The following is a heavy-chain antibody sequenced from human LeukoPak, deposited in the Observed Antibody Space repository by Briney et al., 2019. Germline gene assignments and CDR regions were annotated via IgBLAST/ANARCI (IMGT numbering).Heavy chain of an antibody. D-gene: IGHD3-9*01. CDR1: GYTFTGYY. J-gene: IGHJ4*02. Sequence: ASVKVSCKASGYTFTGYYMHWVRQAPGQGLEWMGWINPNSGGTNYAQKFQGRVTMTRDTSISTVYMELSRLRSDDTAVYYCARGGPGGFDILTGYYWSYFDYWGQGTLVTVSS. CDR2: INPNSGGT. CDR3: ARGGPGGFDILTGYYWSYFDY. V-gene: IGHV1-2*02.